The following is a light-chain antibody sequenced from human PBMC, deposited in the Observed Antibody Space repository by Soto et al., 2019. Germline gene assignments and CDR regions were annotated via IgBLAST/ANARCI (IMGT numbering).Light chain of an antibody. Sequence: QSVLTQPPSVSGAPGQSVTISCNGTSSNIGATFDVHWYRRLPGSVPEVLIYANTNRPSGVPDRFSGSKSGTSASLAITGLQAEDEADYCCQSYDSGLSGWVFGGGTKLTVL. CDR3: QSYDSGLSGWV. J-gene: IGLJ3*02. CDR2: ANT. CDR1: SSNIGATFD. V-gene: IGLV1-40*01.